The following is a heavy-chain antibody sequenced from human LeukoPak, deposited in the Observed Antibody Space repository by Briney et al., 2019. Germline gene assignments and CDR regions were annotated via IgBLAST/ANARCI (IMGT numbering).Heavy chain of an antibody. Sequence: GGSLRLSCVASGFTFSDYAMNWVRQAPGKGLEWVSTFKTNYNQVYYAESVRGRFTVSTDNSKNTAYLQMNSLRVEDTALYYCARSVPDYTRFDFWGQGALVTVSS. CDR2: FKTNYNQV. CDR3: ARSVPDYTRFDF. V-gene: IGHV3-23*05. D-gene: IGHD4-11*01. CDR1: GFTFSDYA. J-gene: IGHJ4*02.